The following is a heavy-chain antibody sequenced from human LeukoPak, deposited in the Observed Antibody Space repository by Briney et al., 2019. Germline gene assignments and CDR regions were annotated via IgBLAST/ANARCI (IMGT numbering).Heavy chain of an antibody. J-gene: IGHJ2*01. CDR2: ISSSSSTI. Sequence: QAGGSLRLSCAASGFTFSSYSMNWVRQAPGKGLEWVSYISSSSSTIYYADSVKGRVTISRDNSKNTLYLQMNSLRAEDTAVYYCAKDPTTVTQGWYLDLWGRGTLVTVSS. CDR1: GFTFSSYS. CDR3: AKDPTTVTQGWYLDL. V-gene: IGHV3-48*01. D-gene: IGHD4-17*01.